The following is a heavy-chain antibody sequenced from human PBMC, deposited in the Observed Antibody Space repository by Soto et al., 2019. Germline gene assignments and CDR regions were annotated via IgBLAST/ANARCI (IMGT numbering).Heavy chain of an antibody. CDR2: IIPIFGTA. J-gene: IGHJ6*02. CDR3: ARGMPYSSSQYYYYGMDV. V-gene: IGHV1-69*06. D-gene: IGHD6-6*01. CDR1: GGTFSSYA. Sequence: QVQLVQSGAEVKKPGSSVKVSCKASGGTFSSYAISWVRQAPGQGLEWMGGIIPIFGTANYAQKFQGRVTITADKSTSTAHIETSSLRSEDTAVYYCARGMPYSSSQYYYYGMDVWGQGTTVTVSS.